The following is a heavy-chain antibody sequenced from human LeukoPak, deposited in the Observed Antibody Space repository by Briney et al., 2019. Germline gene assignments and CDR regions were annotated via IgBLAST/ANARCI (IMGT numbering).Heavy chain of an antibody. V-gene: IGHV3-53*01. CDR3: ARGGGYYAIDY. CDR1: GFTFSSYS. D-gene: IGHD1-26*01. CDR2: LYSDDTT. Sequence: GGSLRLSCAASGFTFSSYSMNWVRQAPGKGLEWVSVLYSDDTTYYADSVKGRFTISRDNSKNTLHLQMNNLRAEDTAVYYCARGGGYYAIDYWGQGTLVTVSS. J-gene: IGHJ4*02.